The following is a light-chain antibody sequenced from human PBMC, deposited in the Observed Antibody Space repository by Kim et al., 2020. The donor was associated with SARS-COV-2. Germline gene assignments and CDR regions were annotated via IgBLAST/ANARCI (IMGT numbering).Light chain of an antibody. Sequence: HLVMTQSPSASASLGASVKLTFTLSSGHSIYAIAWHQQQPQKGPRYLMKINSDGSHVKGDGIPDRFSGDSSGAERYLTISRLQVEDEADYYFQTLVTDIKWVFGGGPQLTVL. J-gene: IGLJ3*02. CDR2: INSDGSH. V-gene: IGLV4-69*01. CDR1: SGHSIYA. CDR3: QTLVTDIKWV.